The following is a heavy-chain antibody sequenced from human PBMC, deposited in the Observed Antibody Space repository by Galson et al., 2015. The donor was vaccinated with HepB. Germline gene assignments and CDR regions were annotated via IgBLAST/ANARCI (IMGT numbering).Heavy chain of an antibody. CDR3: AKDKGYNWNYWYFDL. CDR1: GFTFSSYG. D-gene: IGHD1-20*01. V-gene: IGHV3-30*18. CDR2: ISYDGSNK. J-gene: IGHJ2*01. Sequence: SLRLSCAASGFTFSSYGMHWVRQAPGKGLEWVAVISYDGSNKYYADSVKGRFTISRDNSKNTLHLQMNSLRAEDTAVYYCAKDKGYNWNYWYFDLWGRGTLVTVSS.